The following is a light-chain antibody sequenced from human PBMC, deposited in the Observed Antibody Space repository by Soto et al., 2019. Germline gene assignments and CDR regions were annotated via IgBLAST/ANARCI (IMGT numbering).Light chain of an antibody. J-gene: IGLJ2*01. V-gene: IGLV2-14*01. CDR3: SSYTSSSVV. Sequence: QSALTQPASVSGSPGQSITISCTGTSSDVGGYNYVSWYQQHPGKAPKLMIYEVSNRPSGVSNRFSGSKYGISASLTISGFQAEDEADYYCSSYTSSSVVFGGGTKLTVL. CDR1: SSDVGGYNY. CDR2: EVS.